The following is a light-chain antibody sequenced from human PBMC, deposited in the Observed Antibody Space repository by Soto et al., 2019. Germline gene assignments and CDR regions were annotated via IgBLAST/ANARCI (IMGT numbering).Light chain of an antibody. V-gene: IGKV3-15*01. CDR1: QSLSGH. Sequence: EIVMTQSPATLSVTPGERATLSCMASQSLSGHLAWYQQRPGQAPRLLIYDASTRAPGIPASFSGSGTGTEFTLTISSLQSEDCAVYYCQQYDKWPLTFGGGTKVDIK. CDR2: DAS. CDR3: QQYDKWPLT. J-gene: IGKJ4*01.